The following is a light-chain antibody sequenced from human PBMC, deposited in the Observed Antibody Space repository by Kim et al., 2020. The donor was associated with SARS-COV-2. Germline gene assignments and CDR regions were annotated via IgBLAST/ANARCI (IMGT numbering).Light chain of an antibody. CDR2: GAS. CDR1: QSISRADLGWY. CDR3: QQYGSVPRT. Sequence: EIVLTQSPGTLSLSPGERATLSCRASQSISRADLGWYLAWYQQRPGQPPRLIIYGASSRATGIPDRFSGSRSGTDFTLTISRLEPEDFAVYYCQQYGSVPRTFGQGTKVEIK. V-gene: IGKV3-20*01. J-gene: IGKJ1*01.